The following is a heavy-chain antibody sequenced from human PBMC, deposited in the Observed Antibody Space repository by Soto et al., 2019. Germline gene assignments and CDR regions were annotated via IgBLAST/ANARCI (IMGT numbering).Heavy chain of an antibody. D-gene: IGHD2-8*01. CDR3: VRVEMYAGEFTRNCDR. CDR1: GDSLRSSYHY. V-gene: IGHV4-39*01. Sequence: SETLSLTCAVSGDSLRSSYHYWGWIRQLPGKGLEWIGSIYYTGNTYYNPSLKSRVSISVDMATNEISLRLRAESIADTAVYYCVRVEMYAGEFTRNCDRGGQGALVTVSS. CDR2: IYYTGNT. J-gene: IGHJ5*02.